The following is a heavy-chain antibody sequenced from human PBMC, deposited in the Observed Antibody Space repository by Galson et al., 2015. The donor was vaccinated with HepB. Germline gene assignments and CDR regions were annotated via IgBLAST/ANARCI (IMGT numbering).Heavy chain of an antibody. J-gene: IGHJ4*02. CDR1: TFIFSTYS. D-gene: IGHD5-12*01. Sequence: SLRLSCAASTFIFSTYSMNWVRQAPGKGLEWVSYISSSSTTIYYADSVKGRFTISRDNAKNSLYLQMNSLRVEDTAVYYCAKDRAYSGYDPLDYWGQGTLVTVSS. V-gene: IGHV3-48*04. CDR3: AKDRAYSGYDPLDY. CDR2: ISSSSTTI.